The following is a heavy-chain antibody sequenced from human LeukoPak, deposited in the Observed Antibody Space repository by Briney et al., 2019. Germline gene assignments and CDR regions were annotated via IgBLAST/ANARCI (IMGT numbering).Heavy chain of an antibody. CDR1: GGSISSSSYY. CDR2: IYYSGST. D-gene: IGHD4/OR15-4a*01. Sequence: PSETLSLTCTVSGGSISSSSYYWGWIRQPPGKGLEWIGSIYYSGSTYYNPSLKSRVTISVDTSKNQFSLKLSSVTAADTAVYYCARDLMGASHFDYWGQGTLVTVSS. CDR3: ARDLMGASHFDY. V-gene: IGHV4-39*02. J-gene: IGHJ4*02.